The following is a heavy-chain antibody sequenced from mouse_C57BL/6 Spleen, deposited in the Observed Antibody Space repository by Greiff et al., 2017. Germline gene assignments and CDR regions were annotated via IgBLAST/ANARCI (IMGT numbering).Heavy chain of an antibody. Sequence: VKLMESDAELVKPGASVKISCKVSGYTFTDHTIHWMKQRPEQGLEWIGYIYPRDGSTKYNEKFKGKATLTADKSSSTAYMQLNSLTSEDSAVYFCAIYYGGSPCAYWGQGTLVTVSA. CDR1: GYTFTDHT. CDR2: IYPRDGST. J-gene: IGHJ3*01. D-gene: IGHD1-1*02. CDR3: AIYYGGSPCAY. V-gene: IGHV1-78*01.